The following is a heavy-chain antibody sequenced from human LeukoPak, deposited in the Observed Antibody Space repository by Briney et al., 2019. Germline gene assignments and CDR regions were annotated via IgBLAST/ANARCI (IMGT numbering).Heavy chain of an antibody. CDR1: GFTFSSYA. CDR3: AKVNYGGNSMARWYFDR. Sequence: PGGSLRLSCAASGFTFSSYAMSWVRQAPGKGLEWVSVISGPGGSTYYADSVKGRFTISRDNSKNTLYLQMNSLRAEDTAVYDCAKVNYGGNSMARWYFDRWGRGTLVTVSS. J-gene: IGHJ2*01. D-gene: IGHD4-23*01. V-gene: IGHV3-23*01. CDR2: ISGPGGST.